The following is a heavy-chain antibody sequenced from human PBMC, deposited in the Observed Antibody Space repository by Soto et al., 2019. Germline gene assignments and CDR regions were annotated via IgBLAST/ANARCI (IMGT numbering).Heavy chain of an antibody. CDR2: IKSKTDGGTT. V-gene: IGHV3-15*01. CDR1: GFTFSNAW. Sequence: TGGSLRLSCAAYGFTFSNAWMSWVRQAPGKXLEWVGRIKSKTDGGTTDYAAPVKGRFTISRDDSKNTLYLQMNSLKTEDTAVYYCTSSLVRSYYYYYYGMDVWGQGTTVTVSS. D-gene: IGHD6-13*01. J-gene: IGHJ6*02. CDR3: TSSLVRSYYYYYYGMDV.